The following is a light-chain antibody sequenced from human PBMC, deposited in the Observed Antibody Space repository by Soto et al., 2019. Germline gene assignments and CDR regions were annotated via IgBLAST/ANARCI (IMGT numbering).Light chain of an antibody. CDR3: AAWDDSLSGVV. J-gene: IGLJ2*01. V-gene: IGLV1-47*01. CDR2: RND. CDR1: SSNIGSNY. Sequence: QSVLTQPPSASETPGQRVAISCSGSSSNIGSNYVYWYHQLPGKAPRLLIYRNDQRPSGVPDRFSASKSGTSASLAISGLRSEDEADYYCAAWDDSLSGVVFGGGTKVTVL.